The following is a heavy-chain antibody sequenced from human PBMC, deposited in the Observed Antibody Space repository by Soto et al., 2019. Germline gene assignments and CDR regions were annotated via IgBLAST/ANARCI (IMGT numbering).Heavy chain of an antibody. Sequence: EVQLVESGGGLVQPGGSLRLSCAASGFPFSSYWMSWVRQAPGKGLEWVANINQDGSERYYVDAVKGRFTISRDNSKNLRYRRGSGLAAEDAAVYFCARDRGGLGYWGQGTLVTVSS. J-gene: IGHJ4*02. V-gene: IGHV3-7*01. CDR1: GFPFSSYW. CDR3: ARDRGGLGY. CDR2: INQDGSER. D-gene: IGHD3-16*01.